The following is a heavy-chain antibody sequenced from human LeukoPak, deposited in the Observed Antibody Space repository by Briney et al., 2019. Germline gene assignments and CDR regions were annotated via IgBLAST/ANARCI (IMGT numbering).Heavy chain of an antibody. Sequence: ASVEVSCKASGYTFTIYYMHWVRQAPGQGLEWMGWINPNSGGTTYAQRFQGRVTMTRDTSISTAYMELSGLTSDDTAVYYCPRNPPYCTSASCYNDYWGQGTLVTVSS. CDR1: GYTFTIYY. CDR3: PRNPPYCTSASCYNDY. D-gene: IGHD2-2*02. V-gene: IGHV1-2*02. J-gene: IGHJ4*02. CDR2: INPNSGGT.